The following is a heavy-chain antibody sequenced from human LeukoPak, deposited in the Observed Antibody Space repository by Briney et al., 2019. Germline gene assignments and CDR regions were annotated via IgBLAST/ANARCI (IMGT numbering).Heavy chain of an antibody. CDR2: ITSTGSYT. CDR3: ARDPYSGSYGDSYFYYMDV. D-gene: IGHD1-26*01. V-gene: IGHV3-21*01. J-gene: IGHJ6*03. CDR1: GFTFSSYN. Sequence: GGSLRLSCAASGFTFSSYNMNWVRQAPGKGLEWVSSITSTGSYTFYADSVKGRFTISRDNAKNSLYLQMNSLRAEDTAIYYCARDPYSGSYGDSYFYYMDVWGKGTTVTISS.